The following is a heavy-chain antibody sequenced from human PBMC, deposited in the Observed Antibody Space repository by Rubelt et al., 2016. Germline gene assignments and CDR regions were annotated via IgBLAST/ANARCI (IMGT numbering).Heavy chain of an antibody. D-gene: IGHD3-16*02. V-gene: IGHV4-34*02. J-gene: IGHJ3*02. Sequence: GQLQQWGAGLLKPSETLSLTCAVYGGSFSAYYWSWICQPPGKGLEWIGEINHSGSTSYNPSLMSRVTISVDTSKNQFSLKLTSVTAADTAVYYCASPLESRSYLGDTFDIWGQGTMVTVSS. CDR2: INHSGST. CDR1: GGSFSAYY. CDR3: ASPLESRSYLGDTFDI.